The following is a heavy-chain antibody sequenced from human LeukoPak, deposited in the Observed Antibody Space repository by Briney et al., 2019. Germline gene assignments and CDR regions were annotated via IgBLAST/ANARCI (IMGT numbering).Heavy chain of an antibody. CDR1: GFTFSSYA. CDR2: ISYDGSNK. CDR3: ARGYGDEYYFDY. V-gene: IGHV3-30-3*01. J-gene: IGHJ4*02. D-gene: IGHD4-17*01. Sequence: GGSLRLSCAASGFTFSSYAVHWVRQAPGKGLEWVAVISYDGSNKYYADSVKGRFTISRDNSKNTLYLQMNSLRAEDTAVYYCARGYGDEYYFDYWGQGTLVTVSS.